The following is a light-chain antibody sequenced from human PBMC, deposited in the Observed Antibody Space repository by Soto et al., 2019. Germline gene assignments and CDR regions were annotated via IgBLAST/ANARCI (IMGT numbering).Light chain of an antibody. CDR1: SSNIGPNA. CDR2: NNN. Sequence: QSVLTQPPSASGTPGQKVTISCSGSSSNIGPNAVNWYQQLPGTAPKLLLYNNNQRPSEVSDRFSGSKSGTSASLAISGLQSDDEADYHCAAWDNSLNGLVFGTGTNLTVL. V-gene: IGLV1-44*01. J-gene: IGLJ1*01. CDR3: AAWDNSLNGLV.